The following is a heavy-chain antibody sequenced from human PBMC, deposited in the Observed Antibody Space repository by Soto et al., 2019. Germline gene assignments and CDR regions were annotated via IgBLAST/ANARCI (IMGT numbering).Heavy chain of an antibody. CDR1: SGSISSSNW. Sequence: QVQLQESGPGLVKPSGTLSLTCAVSSGSISSSNWWSWVRQPPGKGLEWIGEIYHSGSTNYNPSLKSRVTISVDKSKNTLYLQMNSLRAEDTAVFYCARDLPAYYDFWSGYALDYWGQGTLVTVSS. V-gene: IGHV4-4*02. D-gene: IGHD3-3*01. J-gene: IGHJ4*02. CDR2: IYHSGST. CDR3: ARDLPAYYDFWSGYALDY.